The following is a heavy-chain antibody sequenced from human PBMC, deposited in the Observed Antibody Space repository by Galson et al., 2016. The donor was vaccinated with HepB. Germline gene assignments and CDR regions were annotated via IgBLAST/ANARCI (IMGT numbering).Heavy chain of an antibody. V-gene: IGHV5-10-1*04. Sequence: QSGAAVMKPGESLMISCKGSGFTFSRHWINWVRQVPGKGLECMSRIDPSDAHINYRPSFQGQVTISADMSIKTAYLQWNSLKASDTAIYYCSRGGECALDDCDVWGLGTMVTVSS. CDR1: GFTFSRHW. D-gene: IGHD3-16*01. CDR3: SRGGECALDDCDV. J-gene: IGHJ3*01. CDR2: IDPSDAHI.